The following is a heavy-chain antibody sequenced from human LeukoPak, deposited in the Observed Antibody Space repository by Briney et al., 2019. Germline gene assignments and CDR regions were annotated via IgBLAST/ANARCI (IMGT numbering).Heavy chain of an antibody. Sequence: SQTLSLTCTVSGGSISSSSYYWSWIRQPAGKGLEWIGRIYTSGSTNYNPSLKSRVTISVDTSKNQFSLKLSSVTAADTAVYYCARGRSGYDSVSIDYWGQGTLVTVSS. J-gene: IGHJ4*02. CDR3: ARGRSGYDSVSIDY. CDR1: GGSISSSSYY. CDR2: IYTSGST. D-gene: IGHD5-12*01. V-gene: IGHV4-61*02.